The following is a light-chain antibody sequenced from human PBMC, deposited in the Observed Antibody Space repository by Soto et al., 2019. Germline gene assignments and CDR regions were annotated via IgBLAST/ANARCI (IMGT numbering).Light chain of an antibody. CDR3: HQYGSSPAT. CDR1: QSVSSSY. V-gene: IGKV3-20*01. CDR2: GTS. Sequence: EIVLTQSPGTLSLSPGERATLSCRASQSVSSSYLAWYQQKPSQAPRLLIYGTSSRATGIPDRFSGSGSGTDFTLTISRLEPEDFAVYYCHQYGSSPATFGQGTKVDIK. J-gene: IGKJ1*01.